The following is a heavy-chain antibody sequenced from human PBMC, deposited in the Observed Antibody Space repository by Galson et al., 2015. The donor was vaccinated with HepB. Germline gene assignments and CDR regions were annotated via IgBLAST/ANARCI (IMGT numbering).Heavy chain of an antibody. CDR3: ARVHYDFWNGLKGTFDI. Sequence: SLRLSCAASGVSVSSNYLTWVRQAPGKGLEWVPVISGGGSTDYADSVKGRFTVTRHTSENTLYLQMNSLRPEDTAVYYCARVHYDFWNGLKGTFDIWGQGTMVTVSS. J-gene: IGHJ3*02. CDR1: GVSVSSNY. V-gene: IGHV3-53*01. D-gene: IGHD3-3*01. CDR2: ISGGGST.